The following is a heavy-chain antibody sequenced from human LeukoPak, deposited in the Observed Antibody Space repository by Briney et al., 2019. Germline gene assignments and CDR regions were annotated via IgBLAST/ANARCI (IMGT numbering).Heavy chain of an antibody. D-gene: IGHD5-24*01. CDR2: ISSSGSTI. V-gene: IGHV3-48*03. CDR3: ARVNLLQSRSPGRYAFDI. Sequence: GGSLRLSCAASGFTFSSYEMNWVRQAPGKGLEWVSYISSSGSTIYYADSVKGRFTISRDNAKNSLYLQMNSLRAEDTAVYYCARVNLLQSRSPGRYAFDIWGQGTMVTVSS. CDR1: GFTFSSYE. J-gene: IGHJ3*02.